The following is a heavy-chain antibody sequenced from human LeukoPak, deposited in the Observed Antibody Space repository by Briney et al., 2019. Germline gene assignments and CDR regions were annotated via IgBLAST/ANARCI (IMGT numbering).Heavy chain of an antibody. V-gene: IGHV1-18*01. CDR3: ARDWVGPYDFWSGYSYYYYYYMDV. CDR2: ISAYNGNT. CDR1: GYTFTSYG. D-gene: IGHD3-3*01. Sequence: ASVKVSCKASGYTFTSYGISWVRQAPGQGLEGMGWISAYNGNTNYAQKLQGRVTMTTDTSTSTAYMELRSLRSDDTAVYYCARDWVGPYDFWSGYSYYYYYYMDVWGKGTTVTVSS. J-gene: IGHJ6*03.